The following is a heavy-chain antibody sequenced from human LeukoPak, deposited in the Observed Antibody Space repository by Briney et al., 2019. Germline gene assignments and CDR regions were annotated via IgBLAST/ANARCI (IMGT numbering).Heavy chain of an antibody. J-gene: IGHJ5*02. CDR1: GYTFTSYY. CDR3: ARPLMYYYGSETYFWFDP. Sequence: ASVKVSCKASGYTFTSYYMHWVRQAPGQGLEWMGIINPSGGSTSYAQKFQGRATMTRDMSTSTAYMELSSLRAEDTAVYYCARPLMYYYGSETYFWFDPWGQGTLVTVSS. CDR2: INPSGGST. D-gene: IGHD3-10*01. V-gene: IGHV1-46*01.